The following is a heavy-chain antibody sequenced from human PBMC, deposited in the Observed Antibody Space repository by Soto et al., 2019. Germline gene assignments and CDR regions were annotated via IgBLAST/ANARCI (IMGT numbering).Heavy chain of an antibody. D-gene: IGHD3-3*01. V-gene: IGHV1-8*01. Sequence: GASVKVSCKASGYTFTSYDINWVQQATGQGLEWMGWMNPNSGNTGYAQKFQGRVTMTRNNSISTAYMELSSLRSEDTAVYYCARGTNDFWSGYYLYYYYYMDVWGKGTTVTVSS. CDR1: GYTFTSYD. CDR3: ARGTNDFWSGYYLYYYYYMDV. CDR2: MNPNSGNT. J-gene: IGHJ6*03.